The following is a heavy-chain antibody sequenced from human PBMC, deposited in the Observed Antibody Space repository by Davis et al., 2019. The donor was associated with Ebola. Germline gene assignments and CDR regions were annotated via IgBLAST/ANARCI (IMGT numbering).Heavy chain of an antibody. CDR1: GFTFTSFS. V-gene: IGHV3-48*02. J-gene: IGHJ5*01. D-gene: IGHD4-17*01. CDR2: ISNSGNTI. Sequence: PGGSLRLSCTASGFTFTSFSLNWVRQTPGKGLEWLSYISNSGNTIYYADSVKGRFTISRDSAKNSLYLQMNGLRDEDTAVYYCARDRYGDYELDSWGQGTLVTVSS. CDR3: ARDRYGDYELDS.